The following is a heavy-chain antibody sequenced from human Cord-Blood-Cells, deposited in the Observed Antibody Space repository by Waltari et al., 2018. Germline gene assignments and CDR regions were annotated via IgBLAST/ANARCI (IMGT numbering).Heavy chain of an antibody. CDR1: GYTFTGYY. V-gene: IGHV1-69-2*01. J-gene: IGHJ4*02. Sequence: VQLVQSGAEVKKPGASVKVSCRASGYTFTGYYLHWVQQAPGKGLEWMGLVDPEDGETIYAEKFQGRVTITADTSTDTAYMELSSLRSEDTAVYYCARVNDYGDYDFDYWGQGTLVTVSS. D-gene: IGHD4-17*01. CDR2: VDPEDGET. CDR3: ARVNDYGDYDFDY.